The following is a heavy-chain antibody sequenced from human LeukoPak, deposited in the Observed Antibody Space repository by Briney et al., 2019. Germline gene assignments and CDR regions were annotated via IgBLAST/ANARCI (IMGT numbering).Heavy chain of an antibody. V-gene: IGHV3-21*01. Sequence: GGSLRLSCAVSGFSFSDHNMNWVRQAPGKGLGWVASISSRSNYIYYADSLKGRVTVSRDNARNSLFLQMTSLRAEDTAVYYCARDYLGFGESGFDYWGQGTQVIVSS. D-gene: IGHD3-10*01. CDR2: ISSRSNYI. CDR3: ARDYLGFGESGFDY. CDR1: GFSFSDHN. J-gene: IGHJ4*02.